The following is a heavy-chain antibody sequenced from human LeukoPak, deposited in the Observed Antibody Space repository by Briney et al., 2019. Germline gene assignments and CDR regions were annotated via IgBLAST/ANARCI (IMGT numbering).Heavy chain of an antibody. Sequence: GGSLRLSCEASGFTFSSYAMHWVRQAPGKGLEWVAVISYDGSNEYYADSVKGRFTISRDNAKNTLYLQMNSLRVEDTAVYYCARDSGYSPDYWGQGTLVTVSS. CDR2: ISYDGSNE. CDR1: GFTFSSYA. CDR3: ARDSGYSPDY. V-gene: IGHV3-30-3*01. D-gene: IGHD3-22*01. J-gene: IGHJ4*02.